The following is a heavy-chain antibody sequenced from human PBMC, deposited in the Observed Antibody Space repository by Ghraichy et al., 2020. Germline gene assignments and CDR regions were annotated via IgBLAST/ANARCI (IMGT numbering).Heavy chain of an antibody. CDR2: IYPGDSDT. Sequence: GESLNISCKGSGYSFTSYWIGWVRQMPGRGLEYMGIIYPGDSDTRYSPPFQGQVTISADKSISTAFLQLSSLKASDTATYYCARVRTGSTRGVGDYWGQGTLVTVSS. CDR1: GYSFTSYW. D-gene: IGHD1-1*01. J-gene: IGHJ4*02. V-gene: IGHV5-51*01. CDR3: ARVRTGSTRGVGDY.